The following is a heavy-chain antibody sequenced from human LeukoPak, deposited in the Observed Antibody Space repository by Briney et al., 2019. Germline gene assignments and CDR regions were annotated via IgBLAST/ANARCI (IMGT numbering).Heavy chain of an antibody. CDR2: ISAYNGNT. J-gene: IGHJ4*02. D-gene: IGHD3-22*01. CDR3: AREPQYDSTSSLGY. CDR1: GFTFSSYA. Sequence: EPGGSLRLSCAASGFTFSSYAMSWVRQAPGQGLEWMGWISAYNGNTNYAQKLQGRVTMTTDTSTSTAYMELRSLRSDDTAVYYCAREPQYDSTSSLGYWGQGTLVTVSS. V-gene: IGHV1-18*01.